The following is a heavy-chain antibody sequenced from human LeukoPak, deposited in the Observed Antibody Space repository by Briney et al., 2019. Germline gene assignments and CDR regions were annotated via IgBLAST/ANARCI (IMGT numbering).Heavy chain of an antibody. D-gene: IGHD3-3*01. J-gene: IGHJ5*02. V-gene: IGHV3-66*01. Sequence: GGSLRLSCAASGFTVSSNYMSWVRQAPGKGLEWVSVIYSGGSTYYADSVKGRFTISRDNSKNTLYLQMNSLRAEDTAVYYCARGPATIFGLNWFDPWGQGTLVTVSS. CDR1: GFTVSSNY. CDR3: ARGPATIFGLNWFDP. CDR2: IYSGGST.